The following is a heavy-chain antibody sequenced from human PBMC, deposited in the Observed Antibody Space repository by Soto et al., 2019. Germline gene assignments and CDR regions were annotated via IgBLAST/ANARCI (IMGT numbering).Heavy chain of an antibody. J-gene: IGHJ4*02. Sequence: LSCAASGFTFSSYAMSWVRQAPGKGLEWVSAISGSGGSTYYADSVKGRFTISRDNSKNTLYLQMNSLRAEDTAVYYCAKVKTGTTSRYFDYWGQGTLVTVSS. CDR2: ISGSGGST. V-gene: IGHV3-23*01. CDR1: GFTFSSYA. CDR3: AKVKTGTTSRYFDY. D-gene: IGHD1-7*01.